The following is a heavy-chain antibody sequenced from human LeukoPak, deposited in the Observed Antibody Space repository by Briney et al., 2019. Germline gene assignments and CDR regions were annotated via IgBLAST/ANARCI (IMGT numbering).Heavy chain of an antibody. CDR1: GGSFSGYY. J-gene: IGHJ5*02. D-gene: IGHD3-10*01. Sequence: PSETLSLTCAVYGGSFSGYYWSWIRQPPGKGLEWIGEINHSGSTNYNPSFKSRVTISVDTSKNQSPLKLSSVTAADTAVYYCARASMVRGVNWFDPWGQGTLVTVSS. V-gene: IGHV4-34*01. CDR2: INHSGST. CDR3: ARASMVRGVNWFDP.